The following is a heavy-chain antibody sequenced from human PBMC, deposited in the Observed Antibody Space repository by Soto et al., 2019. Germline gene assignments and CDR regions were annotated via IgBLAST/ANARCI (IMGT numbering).Heavy chain of an antibody. J-gene: IGHJ4*02. CDR2: ISYDGSNK. Sequence: QVQLVESGGGVVQPGRSLRLSCAASGFTFSSYAMHWVRQAPGKGLEWVAVISYDGSNKYYADSVKGRFTISRDNSKNTLYLQMNSLIAEDTAVYYCARDKFASGIAVGDYWGQGTLVTVSS. V-gene: IGHV3-30-3*01. CDR3: ARDKFASGIAVGDY. CDR1: GFTFSSYA. D-gene: IGHD6-19*01.